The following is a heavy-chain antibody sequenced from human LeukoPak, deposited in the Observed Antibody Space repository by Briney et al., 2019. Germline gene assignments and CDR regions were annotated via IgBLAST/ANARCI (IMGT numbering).Heavy chain of an antibody. D-gene: IGHD2-2*01. CDR2: IYWDDDK. V-gene: IGHV2-5*02. J-gene: IGHJ4*02. Sequence: SGSTLVKPTQTLTLTCTFSGFSLSTSGVGVGCIRQPPGKALEWLALIYWDDDKRYSPSLKSRLTITKDTSKNQVVLTMTNVDPVDTATYYCAHLYQLASFDYWGQGTLVTVSS. CDR3: AHLYQLASFDY. CDR1: GFSLSTSGVG.